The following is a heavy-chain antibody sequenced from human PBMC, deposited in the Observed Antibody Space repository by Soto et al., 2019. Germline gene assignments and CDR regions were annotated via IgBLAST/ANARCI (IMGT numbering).Heavy chain of an antibody. CDR2: INPSGGST. CDR3: ARAARQLVARD. D-gene: IGHD6-6*01. CDR1: GYTFTSYY. V-gene: IGHV1-46*01. Sequence: QVQLVQSGAEVKKPGASVKVSCKASGYTFTSYYMHWVRQAPGQGLEWMGIINPSGGSTSYAQKFQGRVTMTRDTSTSTVYMELSSLRSEDTAVHYCARAARQLVARDWGQGTLVTVSS. J-gene: IGHJ4*02.